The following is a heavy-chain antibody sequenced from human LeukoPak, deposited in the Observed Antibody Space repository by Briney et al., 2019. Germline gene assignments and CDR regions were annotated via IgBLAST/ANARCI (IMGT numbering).Heavy chain of an antibody. CDR2: IYYSGST. CDR1: GGSISSYY. D-gene: IGHD1-26*01. V-gene: IGHV4-59*08. CDR3: ARHSGSYYFFDY. Sequence: PSETLSLTCTVSGGSISSYYWSWIRQPPGKGLEWIGYIYYSGSTNYNPSLKSRVTISVDTSKNQFFLKLSSVTAADTAVYYCARHSGSYYFFDYWGQGTLVTVSS. J-gene: IGHJ4*02.